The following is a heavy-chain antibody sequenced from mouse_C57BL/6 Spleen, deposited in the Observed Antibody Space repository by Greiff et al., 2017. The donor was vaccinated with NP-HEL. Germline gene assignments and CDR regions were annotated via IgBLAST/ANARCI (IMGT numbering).Heavy chain of an antibody. CDR3: ARHEAPSYYGSSHWYFDV. CDR1: GYTFTEYT. J-gene: IGHJ1*03. CDR2: FYPGSGSI. V-gene: IGHV1-62-2*01. D-gene: IGHD1-1*01. Sequence: VQLQQSGAELVKPGASVKLSCKASGYTFTEYTIHWVKQRSGQGLEWIGWFYPGSGSIKYNEKFKDKATLTADKSSSTVYMELSRLTSEDSAVYFCARHEAPSYYGSSHWYFDVWGTGTTVTVSS.